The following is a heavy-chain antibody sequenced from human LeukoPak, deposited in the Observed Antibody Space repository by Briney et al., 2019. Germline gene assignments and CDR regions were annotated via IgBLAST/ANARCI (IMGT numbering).Heavy chain of an antibody. CDR3: ARVSVQSPYYFDY. J-gene: IGHJ4*02. D-gene: IGHD1-1*01. V-gene: IGHV3-21*01. CDR1: GFTFSSYS. Sequence: PGGSLRLSCAASGFTFSSYSMNWVRQAPGKGLEWVSSISSSSSYIYYADSVKGRFTISRDNAKNSLYLQMNSLRAEDTAVYYCARVSVQSPYYFDYWGQGTLVTVSS. CDR2: ISSSSSYI.